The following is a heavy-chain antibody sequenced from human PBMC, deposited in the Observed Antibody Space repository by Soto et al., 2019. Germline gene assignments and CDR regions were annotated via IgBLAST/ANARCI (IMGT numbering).Heavy chain of an antibody. CDR3: ARRGRDILTGYYISY. D-gene: IGHD3-9*01. CDR1: GYTFTSYD. CDR2: MNPNSGNT. J-gene: IGHJ4*02. V-gene: IGHV1-8*01. Sequence: GASVKVSCKASGYTFTSYDINWVRQATGQGLEWMGWMNPNSGNTGYAQKFQGRVTMTRNTSISTAYMELSSLRSEDTAVYYCARRGRDILTGYYISYWGQGTLVTVSS.